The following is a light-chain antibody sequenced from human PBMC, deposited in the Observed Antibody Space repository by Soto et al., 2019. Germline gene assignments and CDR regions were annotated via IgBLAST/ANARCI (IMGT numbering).Light chain of an antibody. CDR2: EGR. J-gene: IGLJ2*01. CDR3: SSYAGTDVL. Sequence: QSALTQPASVSGSPGQSITISCTGTSSDVGKYNLVSWYQQHPGKAPRLMIYEGRKRPSGVSNRFSGSKSGNTASLTISGLQAEDEADYYCSSYAGTDVLFGGGTKLTVL. V-gene: IGLV2-23*01. CDR1: SSDVGKYNL.